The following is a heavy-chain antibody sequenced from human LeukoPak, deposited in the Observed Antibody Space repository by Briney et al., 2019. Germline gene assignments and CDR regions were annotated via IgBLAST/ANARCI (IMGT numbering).Heavy chain of an antibody. CDR3: ARAIGKSEGY. J-gene: IGHJ4*02. Sequence: GGSLRLSCAASGFTFGTYAMTWVRQAPGMGLEWVSTILNNGVSTYHADSVKGRFTISRDNAKSSLYLQMDSLRAEDTAVYYCARAIGKSEGYWGQGTLVTVSS. CDR2: ILNNGVST. V-gene: IGHV3-23*01. D-gene: IGHD4-23*01. CDR1: GFTFGTYA.